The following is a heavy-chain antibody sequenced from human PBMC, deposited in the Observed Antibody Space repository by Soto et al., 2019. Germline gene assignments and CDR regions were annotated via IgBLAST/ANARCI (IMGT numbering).Heavy chain of an antibody. Sequence: QVQLVQSGAEEKKPGDSVKVACKASGYTFTSYAMHWVRQAPGQRLEWMGWINAGNGNTKYSQKFQGRVTITRDTSASTAYMELSSLRSEDTAVYYCARSPVIAVADYWGQGTLVTVSS. CDR1: GYTFTSYA. D-gene: IGHD6-19*01. V-gene: IGHV1-3*05. CDR3: ARSPVIAVADY. J-gene: IGHJ4*02. CDR2: INAGNGNT.